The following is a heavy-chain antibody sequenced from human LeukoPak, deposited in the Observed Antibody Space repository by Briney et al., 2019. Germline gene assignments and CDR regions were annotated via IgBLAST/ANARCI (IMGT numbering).Heavy chain of an antibody. CDR1: GYTFTGHY. CDR3: ARDHYYYGSGNYYTDAGWFDP. Sequence: ASVKVSCKASGYTFTGHYMHWIRQAPGQGLEWMGWINPNSGDTNYAQKFQGRVTVTRDTSITTVYMELGRLRSDDTAIYFCARDHYYYGSGNYYTDAGWFDPWGQGTLVTVSS. D-gene: IGHD3-10*01. J-gene: IGHJ5*02. V-gene: IGHV1-2*02. CDR2: INPNSGDT.